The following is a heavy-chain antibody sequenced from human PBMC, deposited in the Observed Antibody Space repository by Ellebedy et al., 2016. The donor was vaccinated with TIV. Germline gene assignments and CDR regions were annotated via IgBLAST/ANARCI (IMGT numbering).Heavy chain of an antibody. D-gene: IGHD4-11*01. J-gene: IGHJ6*02. V-gene: IGHV1-69*13. CDR2: IIPIFGTA. Sequence: AASVKVSCKASGDTFNSYAISWVRQAPGQGLEWMGGIIPIFGTANYAQKFQGRVTITADESTSPAYMELSSLRSEDTAVYYCASGRTTISTWHYYGLDVWGQGTTVTVSS. CDR1: GDTFNSYA. CDR3: ASGRTTISTWHYYGLDV.